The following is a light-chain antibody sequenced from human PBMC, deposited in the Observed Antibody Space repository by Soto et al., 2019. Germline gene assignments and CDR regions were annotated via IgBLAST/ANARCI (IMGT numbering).Light chain of an antibody. CDR3: SSYTSSSTPHV. CDR2: DVS. J-gene: IGLJ1*01. CDR1: SSDVGGYNY. V-gene: IGLV2-14*01. Sequence: QSVLTQPASVSGSPGQSITISCTGTSSDVGGYNYVSWYQQHLGKAPKLMIYDVSNRPSGVSNRFSGSKSGNTASLTISGLQAEVEADYYCSSYTSSSTPHVFGTGTKVTVL.